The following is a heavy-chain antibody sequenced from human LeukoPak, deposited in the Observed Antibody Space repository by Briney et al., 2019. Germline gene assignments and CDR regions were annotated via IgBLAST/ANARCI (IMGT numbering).Heavy chain of an antibody. J-gene: IGHJ6*03. V-gene: IGHV4-61*02. CDR3: ARGAYCSSTSCYLGYYYYYMDA. CDR2: IYTSGTT. CDR1: GGSISSSSYY. D-gene: IGHD2-2*01. Sequence: PSETLSLTCTVSGGSISSSSYYWSWIRQPAGRGLEWIGRIYTSGTTNYNPSLKSRVTMSVDTSKNQFSLKLSSVTAADTAVYYCARGAYCSSTSCYLGYYYYYMDAWGKGTTVTVSS.